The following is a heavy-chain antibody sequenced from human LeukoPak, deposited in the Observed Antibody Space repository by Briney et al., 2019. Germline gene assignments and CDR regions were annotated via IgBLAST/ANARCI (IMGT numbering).Heavy chain of an antibody. J-gene: IGHJ4*02. Sequence: GASVKVSCKASGYTFTKYTTYAMNWVRQAPGQGLEWMGWINTKTGNPTYAQGFTGRFVFSLDTSVSTAYLQINSLKAEDSAVYYCARDRADDYSEPFDSWGQGTLVTVSS. D-gene: IGHD4-11*01. CDR3: ARDRADDYSEPFDS. CDR1: GYTFTKYTTYA. CDR2: INTKTGNP. V-gene: IGHV7-4-1*02.